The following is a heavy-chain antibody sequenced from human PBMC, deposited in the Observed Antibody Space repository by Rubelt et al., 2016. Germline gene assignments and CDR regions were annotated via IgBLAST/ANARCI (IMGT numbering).Heavy chain of an antibody. D-gene: IGHD4-17*01. J-gene: IGHJ4*02. CDR2: INPNSGGT. Sequence: WMGRINPNSGGTNYAQKFQGRVTMTRDTSISTAYMELSRLRSDDTAVYYCARLAGDKPLDFWGQGTLVTVSS. CDR3: ARLAGDKPLDF. V-gene: IGHV1-2*06.